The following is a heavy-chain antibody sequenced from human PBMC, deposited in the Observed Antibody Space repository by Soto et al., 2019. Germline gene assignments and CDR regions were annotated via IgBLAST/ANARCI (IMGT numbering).Heavy chain of an antibody. D-gene: IGHD4-4*01. V-gene: IGHV4-34*01. CDR1: GGSFSGYY. Sequence: QVQLQQWGAGLLKPSETLSLPCAVYGGSFSGYYWSLIRQPRGKGLEWIGEINHSGSTNYNPSLKSRVTISVDTSKIQFSLTLSSVTAADTAVYYCARDPVTRFLYYYYGMDVWGQGTTVTVSS. CDR3: ARDPVTRFLYYYYGMDV. CDR2: INHSGST. J-gene: IGHJ6*02.